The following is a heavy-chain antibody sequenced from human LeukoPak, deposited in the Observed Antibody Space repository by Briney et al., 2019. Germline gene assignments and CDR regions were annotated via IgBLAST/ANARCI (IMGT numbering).Heavy chain of an antibody. V-gene: IGHV4-39*01. Sequence: PETLSLTCTVSGGSINSSNHYWGWIRQSPGEGLEWIGSIYYSGSTHYTPSLKSRVTMSVDTSKNQFSLGLTSVTAADTAVYYCARNSSYYNTGGFDSWGQGILVTVSS. CDR2: IYYSGST. CDR1: GGSINSSNHY. D-gene: IGHD3-10*01. J-gene: IGHJ4*01. CDR3: ARNSSYYNTGGFDS.